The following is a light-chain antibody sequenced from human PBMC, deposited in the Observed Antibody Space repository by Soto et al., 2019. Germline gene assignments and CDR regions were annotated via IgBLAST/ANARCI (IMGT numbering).Light chain of an antibody. CDR2: DAS. Sequence: DIRMTQSPSTLSASVGDRVTITCRASQSISRWLAWYHQKPGKASKLLIYDASRLVSGVPSRFSGSGPVTEFTLAISSLKPDDFATDYCEKYNSYWTFGQGTKVAIK. V-gene: IGKV1-5*01. CDR3: EKYNSYWT. J-gene: IGKJ1*01. CDR1: QSISRW.